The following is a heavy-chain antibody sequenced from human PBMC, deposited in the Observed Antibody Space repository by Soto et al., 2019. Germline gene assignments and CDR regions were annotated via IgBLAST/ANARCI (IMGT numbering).Heavy chain of an antibody. Sequence: SETLSLTCAVSGGSISSSNWWSWVRQPPGKGLEWIGEIYHSGSTSYNPSLKSRVTISVDKSKNQFSLKLSSVTAADTAVYYCARGPSGSSSLDMWFDPWGQGTLVTVSS. CDR2: IYHSGST. CDR3: ARGPSGSSSLDMWFDP. J-gene: IGHJ5*02. CDR1: GGSISSSNW. V-gene: IGHV4-4*02. D-gene: IGHD6-6*01.